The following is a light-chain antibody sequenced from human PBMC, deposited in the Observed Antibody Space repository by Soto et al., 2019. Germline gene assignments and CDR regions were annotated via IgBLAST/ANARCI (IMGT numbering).Light chain of an antibody. J-gene: IGLJ3*02. Sequence: QPVLTQSPSASASLGASVNLTCTLSSGHSSNTIAWHQQQPEKGPRYLMVLRSDGSHTKGDGIPDRFSGSSSGAVRYLSISSLKSEDEADYQCQTWDTGFHWVFGGGTQLTVL. CDR3: QTWDTGFHWV. V-gene: IGLV4-69*01. CDR1: SGHSSNT. CDR2: LRSDGSH.